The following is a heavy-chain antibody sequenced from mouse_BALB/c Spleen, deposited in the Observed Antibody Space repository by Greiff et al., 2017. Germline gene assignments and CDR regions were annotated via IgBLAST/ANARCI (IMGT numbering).Heavy chain of an antibody. J-gene: IGHJ4*01. CDR2: ISSGGSYT. V-gene: IGHV5-6*01. CDR1: GFTFSSYG. D-gene: IGHD3-2*02. Sequence: EVQRVESGGDLVKPGGSLKLSCAASGFTFSSYGMSWVRQTPDKRLEWVATISSGGSYTYYPDSVKGRFTISRDNAKNTLYLQMSSLKSEDTAMYYCARLGRPYAMDYWGQGTSVTVSS. CDR3: ARLGRPYAMDY.